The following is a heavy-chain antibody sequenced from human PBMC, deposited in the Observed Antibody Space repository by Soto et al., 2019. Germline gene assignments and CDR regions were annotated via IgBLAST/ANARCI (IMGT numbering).Heavy chain of an antibody. D-gene: IGHD5-18*01. J-gene: IGHJ6*02. CDR3: ARDLDTAMVTPGYGMDV. V-gene: IGHV3-66*01. Sequence: GGSLRLSCAASGFTVSSNYMSWVRQAPGKGLEWVSVIYSGGSTYYADSVKGRFTISRDNSKNTLYLQMNSLRAEDTAVYYCARDLDTAMVTPGYGMDVWGQGTTVTVSS. CDR1: GFTVSSNY. CDR2: IYSGGST.